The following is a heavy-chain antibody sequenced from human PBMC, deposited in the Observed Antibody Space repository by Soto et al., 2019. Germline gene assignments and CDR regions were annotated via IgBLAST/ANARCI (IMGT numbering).Heavy chain of an antibody. D-gene: IGHD3-9*01. Sequence: QVLLQESGPGLVKPSGTLSLTCTVSGGSIRETNWWSWVRQSPAKGLEWIGEVHLNGNTNYNPSLKSRVTLSIAGSNNQLSLTLHSVTAADTAVYYCAREIFNGHSPAAYWGQGILVTVSS. CDR1: GGSIRETNW. J-gene: IGHJ4*02. CDR2: VHLNGNT. CDR3: AREIFNGHSPAAY. V-gene: IGHV4-4*02.